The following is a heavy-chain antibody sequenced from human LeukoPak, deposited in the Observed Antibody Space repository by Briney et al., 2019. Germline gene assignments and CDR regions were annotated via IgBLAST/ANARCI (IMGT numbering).Heavy chain of an antibody. D-gene: IGHD3-16*01. CDR2: ISGSGGST. CDR3: AKAPGGIVGY. Sequence: PGGSLRLSCAASGFTFSNSPMSWVRQAPGKGLEWVSAISGSGGSTYYADSVKGRFTISRDNSKNTVYLQMNSLRADDTAVYYCAKAPGGIVGYWGQGTLVTVSS. CDR1: GFTFSNSP. V-gene: IGHV3-23*01. J-gene: IGHJ4*02.